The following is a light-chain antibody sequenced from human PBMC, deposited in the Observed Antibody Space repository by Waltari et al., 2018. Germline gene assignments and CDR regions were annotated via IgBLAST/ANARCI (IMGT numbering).Light chain of an antibody. Sequence: EIVMTQSPATLSLSPGERATLSCRASQSVSSSYLSWYQQKPGQAPRLLIYGASTRATGIPARFSGSGSGTDFTLTISSLQPEDFAVYYCQQDYNLPQTFGQGTKVEFK. CDR3: QQDYNLPQT. CDR2: GAS. CDR1: QSVSSSY. V-gene: IGKV3D-7*01. J-gene: IGKJ1*01.